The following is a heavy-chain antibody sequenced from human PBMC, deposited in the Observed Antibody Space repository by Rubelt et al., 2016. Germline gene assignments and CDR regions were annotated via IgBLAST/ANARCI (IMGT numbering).Heavy chain of an antibody. Sequence: QVQLQQWGAGLLKPSETLSLTCAVYGGSFNNYYWFWIRQPPGKGLEWIGEVNHNGNTNYNPSLKSRLTISLDTSKSQFSLKLSSVTPCDTAVYYCAKELCSGGNCYLGYWGQGTRVTVSS. V-gene: IGHV4-34*01. CDR2: VNHNGNT. CDR1: GGSFNNYY. D-gene: IGHD2-15*01. J-gene: IGHJ4*02. CDR3: AKELCSGGNCYLGY.